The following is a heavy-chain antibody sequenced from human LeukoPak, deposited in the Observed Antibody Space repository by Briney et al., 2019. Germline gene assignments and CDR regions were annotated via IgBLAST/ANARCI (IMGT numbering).Heavy chain of an antibody. CDR3: ASGHGSCTNGVCRDY. V-gene: IGHV4-59*01. CDR2: IYYSGST. CDR1: GGSFSGYY. Sequence: SETLSLTCAVYGGSFSGYYWSWIRQPPGKGLEWIGYIYYSGSTNYNPSLKSRVTISVDTSKNQFSLKLSSVTAADTAVYYCASGHGSCTNGVCRDYWGQGTLVTVSS. D-gene: IGHD2-8*01. J-gene: IGHJ4*02.